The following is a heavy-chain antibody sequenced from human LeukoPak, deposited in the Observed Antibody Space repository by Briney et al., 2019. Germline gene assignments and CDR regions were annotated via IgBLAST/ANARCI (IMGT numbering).Heavy chain of an antibody. CDR1: GFTFSNFR. D-gene: IGHD3-10*01. Sequence: GGSLRLSCEASGFTFSNFRMHWVRQAPGKGLVWVSLISNDATKTNHADSVKGRFTTSRDNAKNTLYLQMNSLRAEDTAIYYCTRDRGGLSIWGQETTVTVSS. J-gene: IGHJ3*02. CDR2: ISNDATKT. CDR3: TRDRGGLSI. V-gene: IGHV3-74*01.